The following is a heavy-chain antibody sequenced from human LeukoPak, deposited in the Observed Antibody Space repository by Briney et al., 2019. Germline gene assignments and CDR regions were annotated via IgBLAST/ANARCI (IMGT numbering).Heavy chain of an antibody. D-gene: IGHD6-19*01. CDR2: LIENGATT. J-gene: IGHJ4*02. CDR1: GFTFSSHA. Sequence: GGSLRLSCAASGFTFSSHAMSWVRRAPGKGLEWVSGLIENGATTYYADSVKGRFTISRDNSKNTLYLQVNSLRAEDTAVYYCAKGDSSGWPYYFDYWGQGTLVTVSS. V-gene: IGHV3-23*01. CDR3: AKGDSSGWPYYFDY.